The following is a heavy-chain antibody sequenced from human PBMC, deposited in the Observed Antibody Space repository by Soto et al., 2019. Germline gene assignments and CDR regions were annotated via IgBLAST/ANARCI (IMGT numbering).Heavy chain of an antibody. J-gene: IGHJ6*02. CDR1: GFTSSSYE. CDR3: ARGGFSSGWSPSTGYGMDV. CDR2: IGTAGDT. V-gene: IGHV3-13*01. D-gene: IGHD6-19*01. Sequence: HPXVSLRLSCAASGFTSSSYEKHWVGQATGKGLEWVSAIGTAGDTYYPGSVKGRFTISRENAKNSLYLQMNSLRAGDTAVYYCARGGFSSGWSPSTGYGMDVWGQGTTVTVSS.